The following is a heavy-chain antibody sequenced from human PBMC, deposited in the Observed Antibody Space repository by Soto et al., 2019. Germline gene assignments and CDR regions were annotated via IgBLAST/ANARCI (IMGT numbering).Heavy chain of an antibody. CDR3: ARDVYSVEY. V-gene: IGHV1-2*02. D-gene: IGHD2-8*01. J-gene: IGHJ4*02. CDR1: GYTLTGHF. Sequence: QVQLVQSGAEVKKPGASVKVSCKASGYTLTGHFLHWVRQAPGRGLEWMGWINPHSGDTNYAPKFQGRVTMTRDTSLSTAYVELSRLRSDDTAVYYCARDVYSVEYWGQGTLVTVSS. CDR2: INPHSGDT.